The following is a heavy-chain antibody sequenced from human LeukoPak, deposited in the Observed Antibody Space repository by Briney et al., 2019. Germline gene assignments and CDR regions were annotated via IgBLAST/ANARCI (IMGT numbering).Heavy chain of an antibody. J-gene: IGHJ4*02. CDR1: GGSFSGYY. CDR3: ARVPFSNPDY. D-gene: IGHD1-14*01. V-gene: IGHV4-34*01. CDR2: INHSGST. Sequence: SETLSLTCAVYGGSFSGYYWSWIRQPPGKGLEWIGEINHSGSTNYNPSLKSRVTISVDTSKNQFSLKLSSVTAADTAVYYCARVPFSNPDYWGQGTLVTVSS.